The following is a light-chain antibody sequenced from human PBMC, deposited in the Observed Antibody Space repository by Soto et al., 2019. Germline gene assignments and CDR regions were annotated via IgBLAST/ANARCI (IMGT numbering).Light chain of an antibody. V-gene: IGKV3-20*01. CDR3: QQYGCSTRF. CDR1: QSLSSNS. J-gene: IGKJ4*01. CDR2: RTP. Sequence: EIVLTQSPVTLSVSPGERATLSCRASQSLSSNSLAWYQQKPGQAPRLLILRTPRRATAIPDRFSGSGSLTDFTLTISRLEPEDFALYYCQQYGCSTRFFGGGTKVDIK.